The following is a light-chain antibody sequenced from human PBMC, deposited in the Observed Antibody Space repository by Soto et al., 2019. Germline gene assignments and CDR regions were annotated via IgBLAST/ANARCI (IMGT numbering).Light chain of an antibody. CDR1: SSDVGGYNY. CDR3: SSYAGSKNLVV. Sequence: QSVLTQPPSASGSPGQSVTISCTGTSSDVGGYNYVSWYQQHPGKAPKLMIYEVSKRPSGVPDRFSGSKSDNTASLTVSGLQAEDEADYYCSSYAGSKNLVVFGGGTKVTVL. J-gene: IGLJ2*01. CDR2: EVS. V-gene: IGLV2-8*01.